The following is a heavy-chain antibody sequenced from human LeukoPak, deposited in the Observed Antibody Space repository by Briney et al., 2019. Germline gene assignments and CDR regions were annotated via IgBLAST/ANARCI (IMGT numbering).Heavy chain of an antibody. V-gene: IGHV1-2*06. Sequence: ASVKVSCKASGNTFTGYYMHWVRQAPGQGLEWMGRINPNSGGTNYAQKFQGRVTMTRDTSISTAYMELSRLRSDDTAVYYCARDTAVAAHYNEANYWGQGTLVTVSS. D-gene: IGHD6-19*01. CDR1: GNTFTGYY. CDR3: ARDTAVAAHYNEANY. CDR2: INPNSGGT. J-gene: IGHJ4*02.